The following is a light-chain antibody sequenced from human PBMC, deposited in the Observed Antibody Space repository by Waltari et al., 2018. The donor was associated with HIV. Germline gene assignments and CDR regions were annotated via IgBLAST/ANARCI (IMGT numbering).Light chain of an antibody. CDR1: SSDVGGYNY. CDR3: CSYAGSNNVL. J-gene: IGLJ2*01. V-gene: IGLV2-8*01. CDR2: DVS. Sequence: QSALTQPPSASGSPGQSVTITCTGTSSDVGGYNYVSWYQQLPGKAPKLMIYDVSKRPSGVPDRFSGSKSGNTASLTVSGLQSEDEADYYCSYAGSNNVLFGGGTRLTVL.